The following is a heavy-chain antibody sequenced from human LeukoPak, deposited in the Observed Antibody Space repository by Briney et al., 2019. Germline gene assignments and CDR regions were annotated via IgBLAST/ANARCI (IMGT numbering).Heavy chain of an antibody. D-gene: IGHD3-10*01. J-gene: IGHJ4*02. V-gene: IGHV4-4*07. CDR1: GASISSYY. CDR2: LYISGST. CDR3: ARDLSGSLYFDY. Sequence: SETLSLTCTVSGASISSYYYNWIRQTAGRGLEWIGRLYISGSTDYNPSLKSRVTISVDTSKNQFSLKLSSVTAADTAVYFCARDLSGSLYFDYWGQGALVTVSS.